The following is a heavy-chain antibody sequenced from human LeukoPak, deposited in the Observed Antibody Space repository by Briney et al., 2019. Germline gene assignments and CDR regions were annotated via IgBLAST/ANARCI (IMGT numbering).Heavy chain of an antibody. D-gene: IGHD7-27*01. V-gene: IGHV3-23*01. Sequence: GGSLRLSCAASGFTFSDYYMSWIRQAPGKGLKWVSTITTGGPNTYYADSVKGRFTVSRDDSKNTLYLQMNSLRAEDTAVYYCAKDGGLWVSAHWGDSWGRGTLVTVSS. CDR3: AKDGGLWVSAHWGDS. CDR1: GFTFSDYY. J-gene: IGHJ4*02. CDR2: ITTGGPNT.